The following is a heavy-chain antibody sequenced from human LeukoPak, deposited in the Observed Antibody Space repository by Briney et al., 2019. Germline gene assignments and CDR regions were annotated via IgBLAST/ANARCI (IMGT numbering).Heavy chain of an antibody. D-gene: IGHD6-13*01. J-gene: IGHJ6*03. Sequence: ASVKVSCKVSGYTLTELSMHWVRQAPGKGLEWMGGFDPEDGETIYAQKFQGRVTMTEDTSTDTAYMELSSLRSEDTAVYYCARGEGSSWYRSLLYYMDVWGKGTTVTVSS. V-gene: IGHV1-24*01. CDR1: GYTLTELS. CDR3: ARGEGSSWYRSLLYYMDV. CDR2: FDPEDGET.